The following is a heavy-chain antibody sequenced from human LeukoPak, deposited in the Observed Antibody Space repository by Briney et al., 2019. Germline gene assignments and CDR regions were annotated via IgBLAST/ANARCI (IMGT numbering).Heavy chain of an antibody. CDR1: GYTFTNNA. D-gene: IGHD3-10*01. CDR3: ARNRVTMVRGVIMDY. V-gene: IGHV7-4-1*02. CDR2: INTNTGNP. Sequence: GASVKVSCKASGYTFTNNAMNWVRQAPGRGLEWMGWINTNTGNPTYAQGFTGRFVFSLDTSVSTAYLQISSLKAEDTAVYYCARNRVTMVRGVIMDYWGQGTLVTVSS. J-gene: IGHJ4*02.